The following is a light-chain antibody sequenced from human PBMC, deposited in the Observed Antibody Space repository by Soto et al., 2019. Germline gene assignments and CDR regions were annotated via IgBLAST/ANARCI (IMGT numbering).Light chain of an antibody. CDR2: GAS. Sequence: EIVMTQSPATLSVSPGERATLSCRASQFVSSNLAWYQQKPGQAPRLLIYGASTRATGIPARFSGSGSGTDFTLTISRLEPEDFAVYYCQQYGSSTVTFGQGTRLEIK. V-gene: IGKV3D-15*01. J-gene: IGKJ5*01. CDR3: QQYGSSTVT. CDR1: QFVSSN.